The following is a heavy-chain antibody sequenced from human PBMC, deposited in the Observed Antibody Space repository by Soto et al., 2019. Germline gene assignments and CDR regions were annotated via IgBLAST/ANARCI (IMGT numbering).Heavy chain of an antibody. D-gene: IGHD6-13*01. V-gene: IGHV1-46*01. CDR3: ARDGSLRMAAAGHLCS. CDR1: GYTFTSYY. CDR2: INPSGGST. Sequence: ASVKVSCKASGYTFTSYYMHWVRQAPGQGLEWMGIINPSGGSTSYAQKFQGRVTMTRDTSTSTAYMELSSLRSEDTAVYYCARDGSLRMAAAGHLCSWRHGTLVTSPQ. J-gene: IGHJ5*01.